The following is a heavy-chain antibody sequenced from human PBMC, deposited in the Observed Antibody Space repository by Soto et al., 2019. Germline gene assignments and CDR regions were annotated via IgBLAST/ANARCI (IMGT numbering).Heavy chain of an antibody. J-gene: IGHJ4*02. CDR2: ISSRSSAI. V-gene: IGHV3-21*01. CDR3: ARRYCGDGVCPFDY. D-gene: IGHD2-8*02. Sequence: PGGSLRLSCVASGITFSSSSMNWVRQAPGKGLEWVSSISSRSSAIYYADYVKGRFTISRDNAENSLYLQMNSLRAEDTAVYYCARRYCGDGVCPFDYWGKGTLVTVSS. CDR1: GITFSSSS.